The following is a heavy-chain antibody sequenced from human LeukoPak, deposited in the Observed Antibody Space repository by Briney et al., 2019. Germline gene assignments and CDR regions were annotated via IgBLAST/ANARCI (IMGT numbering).Heavy chain of an antibody. Sequence: GGSLRLSCAASGFTFSSYAMSWVRQAPGKGLEWVSATSGSDSTYYADSVKGRFTISRDNSKNTLYLQMNSLRAEDTAIYYCARLNFGDDYWGQGTLVTVSS. CDR2: TSGSDST. D-gene: IGHD4-17*01. CDR3: ARLNFGDDY. J-gene: IGHJ4*02. V-gene: IGHV3-23*01. CDR1: GFTFSSYA.